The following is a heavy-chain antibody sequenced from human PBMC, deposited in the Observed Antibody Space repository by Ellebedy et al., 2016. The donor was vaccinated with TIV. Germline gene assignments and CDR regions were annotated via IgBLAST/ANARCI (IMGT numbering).Heavy chain of an antibody. CDR2: IKQDGSEK. Sequence: GESLKISCAASGFTVSSNYMSWVRQAPGKGLEWVANIKQDGSEKHYVDSVKGRFTISRDNAKNSLYLQMNNLRAEDTAVYYCARRYFDLWGRGTLVTVSS. V-gene: IGHV3-7*03. CDR3: ARRYFDL. J-gene: IGHJ2*01. CDR1: GFTVSSNY.